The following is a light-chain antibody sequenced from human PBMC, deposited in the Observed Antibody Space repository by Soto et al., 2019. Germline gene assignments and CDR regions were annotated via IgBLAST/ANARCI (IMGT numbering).Light chain of an antibody. J-gene: IGLJ2*01. Sequence: QSALTQPASVSGSPGQSITISCTGTSSDVGGYNYVSWYQQHPGKAPNLMLYDVSNRPSGVSNRFSGSKSGNTASLTISGLQAEDEADYDCSSFTRSSTLVFGGGTQLTVL. CDR3: SSFTRSSTLV. CDR2: DVS. CDR1: SSDVGGYNY. V-gene: IGLV2-14*01.